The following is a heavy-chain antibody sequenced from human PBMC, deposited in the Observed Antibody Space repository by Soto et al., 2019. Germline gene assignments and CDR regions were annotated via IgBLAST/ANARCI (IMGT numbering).Heavy chain of an antibody. CDR1: GFTFNSYA. D-gene: IGHD3-10*01. Sequence: PGGSLRLSCAASGFTFNSYAMSWVRQAPGKGLEWVSAISGSGGGAYYADSVKGRFTSTRDNSKNTLYLQMNSLRAEDTAVYYCARDSRASTSWYGAVDPWGQGTLVTVSS. V-gene: IGHV3-23*01. CDR2: ISGSGGGA. CDR3: ARDSRASTSWYGAVDP. J-gene: IGHJ5*02.